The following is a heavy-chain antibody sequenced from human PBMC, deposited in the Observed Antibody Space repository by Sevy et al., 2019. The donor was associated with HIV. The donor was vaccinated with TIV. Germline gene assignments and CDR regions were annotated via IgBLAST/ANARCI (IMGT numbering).Heavy chain of an antibody. V-gene: IGHV1-3*01. Sequence: ASVKVSCKASGYTFINYMIYWVRQAPGQRLEYMGWINAAFGDTKYSEKFQGRLTITRDTSASTAYMELSSLRSEDTAVYYCARDFCSGGSCYSAFVYRGQGTLVTVSS. J-gene: IGHJ4*02. CDR2: INAAFGDT. CDR1: GYTFINYM. D-gene: IGHD2-15*01. CDR3: ARDFCSGGSCYSAFVY.